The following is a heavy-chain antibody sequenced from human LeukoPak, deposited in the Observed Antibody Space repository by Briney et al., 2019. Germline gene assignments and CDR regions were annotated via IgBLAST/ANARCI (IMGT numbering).Heavy chain of an antibody. CDR3: AKDILRVVGATTHVYYYYYGMDV. CDR2: ISYDGSNK. D-gene: IGHD1-26*01. V-gene: IGHV3-30*18. J-gene: IGHJ6*02. Sequence: GGSLRLSCAASGFTFSSYGMHWVRQAPGKGLEWVAVISYDGSNKYYADSVKGRFTISRDNSKNTLYLQMNSLRAEDTAVYYCAKDILRVVGATTHVYYYYYGMDVWGQGTTVTVSS. CDR1: GFTFSSYG.